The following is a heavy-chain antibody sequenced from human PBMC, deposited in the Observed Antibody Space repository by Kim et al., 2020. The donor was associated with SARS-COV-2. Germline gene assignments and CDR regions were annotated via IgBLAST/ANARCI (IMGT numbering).Heavy chain of an antibody. Sequence: SVKVSCKASGGTFSSYAISWVRQAPGQGLEWMGGIIPIFGTANYAQKFQGRVTITADESTSTAYMELSSLRSEDTAVYYCARDNGFGELTPYYYYGMDVWGQGTTVTVSS. D-gene: IGHD3-10*01. V-gene: IGHV1-69*13. CDR1: GGTFSSYA. J-gene: IGHJ6*02. CDR3: ARDNGFGELTPYYYYGMDV. CDR2: IIPIFGTA.